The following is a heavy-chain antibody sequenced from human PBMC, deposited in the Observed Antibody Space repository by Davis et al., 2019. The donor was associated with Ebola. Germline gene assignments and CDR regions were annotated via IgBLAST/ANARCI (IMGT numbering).Heavy chain of an antibody. Sequence: GGSLRLSCAASGFTVSSNYMSWVRQAPGKGLEWVSVIYRDERTYYADSVKGRFTVSRDNSENTLYLQIDSLRPEDTAVYYCARDFTYYFDSSGYYSAPNDAFDIWGQGTKVTVSS. CDR3: ARDFTYYFDSSGYYSAPNDAFDI. CDR1: GFTVSSNY. V-gene: IGHV3-66*02. D-gene: IGHD3-22*01. CDR2: IYRDERT. J-gene: IGHJ3*02.